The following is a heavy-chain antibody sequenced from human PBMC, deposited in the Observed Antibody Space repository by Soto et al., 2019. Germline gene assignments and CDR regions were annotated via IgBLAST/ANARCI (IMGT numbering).Heavy chain of an antibody. Sequence: GSLRLSCDASGXTFSRVSMNWVRQVPGKGLEWVASIISASSETWYADSVKGRFIISRDNAQNSLFLQMNTLRPEDSAIYYCARVDYWGPGTQGTVS. V-gene: IGHV3-21*01. CDR3: ARVDY. J-gene: IGHJ4*02. CDR2: IISASSET. CDR1: GXTFSRVS.